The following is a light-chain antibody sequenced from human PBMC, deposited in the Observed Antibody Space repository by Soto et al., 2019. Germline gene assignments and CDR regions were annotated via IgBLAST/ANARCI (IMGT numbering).Light chain of an antibody. CDR2: DNI. CDR3: GTWDSSLSAGV. V-gene: IGLV1-51*01. Sequence: QSALTQPPSVSAAPGQKVTISCSGSSSNIGNNYVSWYQQLPGTAPKLLIYDNIKRPSGIPDRFSGSKSGTSATLGITGLQTGDEADYYCGTWDSSLSAGVFGGGTKVTVL. CDR1: SSNIGNNY. J-gene: IGLJ2*01.